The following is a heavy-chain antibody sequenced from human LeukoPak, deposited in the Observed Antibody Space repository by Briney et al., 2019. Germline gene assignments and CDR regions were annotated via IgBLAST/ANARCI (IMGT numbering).Heavy chain of an antibody. J-gene: IGHJ4*02. CDR1: GYSIGSGYY. CDR2: IHHSESF. Sequence: SDTLSLTCSVSGYSIGSGYYWAWIRQPPGKGLEWLGNIHHSESFYYNPSLNSRVTVSIDTTKNQFSLKLSSVTAADTAIYYCARGEGSDTAMVVFDSWGQGTPVTVSS. D-gene: IGHD5-18*01. V-gene: IGHV4-38-2*02. CDR3: ARGEGSDTAMVVFDS.